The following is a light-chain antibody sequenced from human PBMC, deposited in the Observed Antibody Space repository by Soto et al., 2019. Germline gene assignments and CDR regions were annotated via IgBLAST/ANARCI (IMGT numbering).Light chain of an antibody. J-gene: IGLJ2*01. CDR1: SSDVGAYNY. CDR2: DVN. CDR3: SSYTSSFTLL. V-gene: IGLV2-14*01. Sequence: QSALTQPASVSGSPGQSITISCTGTSSDVGAYNYVSWYQQHPGIAPKLMIYDVNNRPSGVSNRFSGSKSGNTASLTISGLHAEDEADYYCSSYTSSFTLLFGGGTKVTVL.